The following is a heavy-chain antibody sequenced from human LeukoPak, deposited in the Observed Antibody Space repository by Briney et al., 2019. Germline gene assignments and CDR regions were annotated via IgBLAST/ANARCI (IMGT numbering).Heavy chain of an antibody. CDR2: IYHSGST. CDR3: ARHGTGGTRKAFDI. J-gene: IGHJ3*02. D-gene: IGHD2-8*02. CDR1: GYSISSGYY. Sequence: SETLSLTCTVSGYSISSGYYWGWIRQPPGKGLEWIGSIYHSGSTYYNPSLKSRVTISVDTSKNEFSLKLTSVTAADTAVYYCARHGTGGTRKAFDIWGQGTMVTVSS. V-gene: IGHV4-38-2*02.